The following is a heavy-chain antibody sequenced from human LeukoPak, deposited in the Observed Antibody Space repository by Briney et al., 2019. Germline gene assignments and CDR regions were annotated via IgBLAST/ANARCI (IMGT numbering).Heavy chain of an antibody. V-gene: IGHV4-34*01. D-gene: IGHD3-10*01. CDR1: GGSFSGYY. CDR2: INHSGST. Sequence: PSETLSLTCAVYGGSFSGYYWGWIRQPPGKGLEWIGEINHSGSTNYNPSLKSRVTISVDTSKNQFSLKLSSVTAADTAVYYCARGVPFYYGSGRRTPFDYWGQGTLVTVSS. J-gene: IGHJ4*02. CDR3: ARGVPFYYGSGRRTPFDY.